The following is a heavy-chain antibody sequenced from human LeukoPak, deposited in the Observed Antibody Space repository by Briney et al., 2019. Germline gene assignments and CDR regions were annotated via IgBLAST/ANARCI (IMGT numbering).Heavy chain of an antibody. CDR3: ARFSPRAMGNYLDF. V-gene: IGHV4-30-2*01. Sequence: SQTLSLTCAVSGGSISSGSYSWSWLRQPPGKDLEWIGYIYPRGSTYYNPSLKSRVILSLDKSANQFSLNLSSVTAADTAVYYCARFSPRAMGNYLDFWGQGTLVTVSS. CDR2: IYPRGST. CDR1: GGSISSGSYS. D-gene: IGHD7-27*01. J-gene: IGHJ4*02.